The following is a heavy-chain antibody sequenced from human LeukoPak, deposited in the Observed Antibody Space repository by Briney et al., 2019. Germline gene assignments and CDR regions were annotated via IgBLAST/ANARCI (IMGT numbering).Heavy chain of an antibody. CDR2: ISASGGST. CDR3: AKATESTSSAGYDY. V-gene: IGHV3-23*01. Sequence: PGGSLRLSCAGSGFTFSKHAISWVRQAPGKGLEWVSAISASGGSTYYADSVKGRFTISRDNSKSTLYLQMNSLRAEDTAVFYCAKATESTSSAGYDYWGQGTLVTVSS. J-gene: IGHJ4*02. CDR1: GFTFSKHA. D-gene: IGHD6-6*01.